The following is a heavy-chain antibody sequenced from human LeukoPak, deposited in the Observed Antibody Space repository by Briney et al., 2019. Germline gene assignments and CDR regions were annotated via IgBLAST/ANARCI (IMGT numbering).Heavy chain of an antibody. D-gene: IGHD3-10*01. Sequence: SGTLSLTCDVSGGSISSYYWSWIRQPPGKGLEWIGYIYYSGSTNYNPSLKSRVTISVDTSKNQFSLKLSSVTAADTAVYYCARGLGGAGTYWFDPWGQGTLVTVSS. V-gene: IGHV4-59*01. CDR3: ARGLGGAGTYWFDP. CDR1: GGSISSYY. CDR2: IYYSGST. J-gene: IGHJ5*02.